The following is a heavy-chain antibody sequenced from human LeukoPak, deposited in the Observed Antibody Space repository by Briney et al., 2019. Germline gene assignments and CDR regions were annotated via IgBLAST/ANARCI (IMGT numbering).Heavy chain of an antibody. CDR1: GFTFSSYG. CDR3: AAQRFIAGATNDY. V-gene: IGHV3-33*01. Sequence: GGSLRLSCAASGFTFSSYGMHWVRQAPGKGLEWVAVIWYDGSNKYYADSVKGRFTISRDNSKNTLYLQMNSLRAEDTAVYYCAAQRFIAGATNDYWGQGALVTVSS. J-gene: IGHJ4*02. CDR2: IWYDGSNK. D-gene: IGHD1-26*01.